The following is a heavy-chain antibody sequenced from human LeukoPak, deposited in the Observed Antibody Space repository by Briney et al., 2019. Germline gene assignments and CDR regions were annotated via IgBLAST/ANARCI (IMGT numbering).Heavy chain of an antibody. CDR1: GYSISSGCY. D-gene: IGHD4-11*01. V-gene: IGHV4-38-2*01. CDR3: TRDTTRDY. CDR2: INHSGST. J-gene: IGHJ4*02. Sequence: PSETLSLTCAVSGYSISSGCYWGWIRQPPGKGLEWIGSINHSGSTYYNPSLKSRVTILVDTSKNQFSLKLTSVTAADTAVYYCTRDTTRDYWGQGTLVTVSS.